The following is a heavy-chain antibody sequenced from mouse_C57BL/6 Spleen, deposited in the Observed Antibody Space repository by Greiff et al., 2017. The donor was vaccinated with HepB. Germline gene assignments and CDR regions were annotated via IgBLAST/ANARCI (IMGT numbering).Heavy chain of an antibody. CDR2: IYPRSGNT. J-gene: IGHJ2*01. Sequence: QVQLKESGAELARPGASVKLSCKASGYTFTSYGISWVKQRTGQGLEWIGEIYPRSGNTYYNEKFKGKATLTADKSSSTAYMELRSLTSEDSAVYFCAKYYYGSSYLFDYWGQGTTLTVSS. V-gene: IGHV1-81*01. CDR1: GYTFTSYG. CDR3: AKYYYGSSYLFDY. D-gene: IGHD1-1*01.